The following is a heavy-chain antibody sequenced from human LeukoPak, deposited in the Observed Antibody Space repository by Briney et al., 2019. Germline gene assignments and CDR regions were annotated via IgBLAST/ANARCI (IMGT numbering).Heavy chain of an antibody. Sequence: SVKVSCKASGYTFTSYGISWVRQAPGQGLEWMGWISAYNGNTNYAQKLQGRVTMTTDTSTSTAYMELGSLRSDDTAVYYCARVSSAAAAWDYYYYMDVWGKGTTVTVSS. CDR3: ARVSSAAAAWDYYYYMDV. D-gene: IGHD6-13*01. V-gene: IGHV1-18*01. CDR2: ISAYNGNT. CDR1: GYTFTSYG. J-gene: IGHJ6*03.